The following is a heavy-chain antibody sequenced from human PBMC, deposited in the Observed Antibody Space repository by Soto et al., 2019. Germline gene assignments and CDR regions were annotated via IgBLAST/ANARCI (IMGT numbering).Heavy chain of an antibody. CDR1: GDSISGYY. V-gene: IGHV4-59*01. Sequence: SETLSLTCTVSGDSISGYYWSWIRQPPGKRPEWLGCIYSSGSTKYNPSLRSRVTLSIDTPRSQFSLRLNSVTAADTAVYYCARARYYGAKNDFWGQGTRVTVPS. CDR3: ARARYYGAKNDF. D-gene: IGHD1-26*01. CDR2: IYSSGST. J-gene: IGHJ4*02.